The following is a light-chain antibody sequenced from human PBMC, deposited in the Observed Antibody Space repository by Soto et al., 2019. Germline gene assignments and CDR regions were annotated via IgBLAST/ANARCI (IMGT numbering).Light chain of an antibody. Sequence: PRERATLSCRASQSVATNLAWYQQKPGQAPRLLIYGASTRATGIPARFSGSGSGTDFTLTISRLEPEDFAVYYCQQYGSSPPVTFGQGTKVDIK. CDR3: QQYGSSPPVT. CDR2: GAS. V-gene: IGKV3-20*01. CDR1: QSVATN. J-gene: IGKJ1*01.